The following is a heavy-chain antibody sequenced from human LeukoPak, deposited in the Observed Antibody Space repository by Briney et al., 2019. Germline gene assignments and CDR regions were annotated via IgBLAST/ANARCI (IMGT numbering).Heavy chain of an antibody. CDR1: GDSVSTNNVA. CDR2: TYYRSKWYN. D-gene: IGHD3-16*01. V-gene: IGHV6-1*01. J-gene: IGHJ4*02. CDR3: AREDLGAAYFDF. Sequence: SQTLSLTFAISGDSVSTNNVAWNWIRQSPSRGLEWLGRTYYRSKWYNYYAVSMKSRITINPSTSKNQFSMQLNSMTPADTAMYYCAREDLGAAYFDFWGQGTLVTVSS.